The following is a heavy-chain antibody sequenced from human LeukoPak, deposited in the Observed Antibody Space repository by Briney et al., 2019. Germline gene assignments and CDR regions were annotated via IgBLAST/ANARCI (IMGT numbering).Heavy chain of an antibody. J-gene: IGHJ4*02. CDR3: GRRGGVAGKLDY. CDR1: GGSISSYY. CDR2: IYYSGST. V-gene: IGHV4-59*01. D-gene: IGHD6-19*01. Sequence: SETLSLTCTVSGGSISSYYWSWIRQPPGKGLEWIGYIYYSGSTNYNPSLKSRVSISVDTSKNQFSLKLSSVTAADTAVYYCGRRGGVAGKLDYWGQGTLVTVSS.